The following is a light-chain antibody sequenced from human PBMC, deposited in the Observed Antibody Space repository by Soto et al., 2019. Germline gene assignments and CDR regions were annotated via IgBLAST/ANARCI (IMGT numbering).Light chain of an antibody. V-gene: IGLV2-14*01. Sequence: QSALTQPASVSGSPGQSITISCTGTSSDVGGYTYVSWYQQHPDKAPKLMVYHVTNRPSGVSSRFSGSKSGNTASLTISGLQAEDEAVYYCSSYTSSNTFVFGTGTKVTVL. CDR1: SSDVGGYTY. CDR3: SSYTSSNTFV. J-gene: IGLJ1*01. CDR2: HVT.